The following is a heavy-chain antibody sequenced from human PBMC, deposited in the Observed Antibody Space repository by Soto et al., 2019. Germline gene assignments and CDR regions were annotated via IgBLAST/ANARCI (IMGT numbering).Heavy chain of an antibody. CDR3: AKVFGSSGYFPEY. D-gene: IGHD3-22*01. Sequence: EVQLLESGGTLIQPGGSLRLSCVASGFTFSNYAMGWVRQSPERGLEWVSAISASGSITYYADSIKGRFTISRDNSQNTLYLHLNSLRDEDTALYYCAKVFGSSGYFPEYWGQGALVTVSS. V-gene: IGHV3-23*01. CDR2: ISASGSIT. J-gene: IGHJ4*02. CDR1: GFTFSNYA.